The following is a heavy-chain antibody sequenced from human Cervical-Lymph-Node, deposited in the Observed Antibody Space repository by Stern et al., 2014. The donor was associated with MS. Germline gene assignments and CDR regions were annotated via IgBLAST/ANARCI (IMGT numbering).Heavy chain of an antibody. V-gene: IGHV3-73*02. Sequence: EVQLVESGGGLVQPGGSLKLSCAASGFNFNGSAMHWVRQTTGKGLEWVGRSRSKDNSDATAYATSVKGMFTISRDDSKNMAYLQMNSLKTEDTAIYYCTRTMVIAAFDYWGQGTLVTVSS. J-gene: IGHJ4*02. CDR2: SRSKDNSDAT. CDR3: TRTMVIAAFDY. D-gene: IGHD2/OR15-2a*01. CDR1: GFNFNGSA.